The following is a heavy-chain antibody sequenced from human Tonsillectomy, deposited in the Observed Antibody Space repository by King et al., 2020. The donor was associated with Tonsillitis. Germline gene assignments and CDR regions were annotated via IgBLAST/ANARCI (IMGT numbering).Heavy chain of an antibody. Sequence: VQLVESGGGLVQPGGSLRLSCAASGFTFSSYSINWVRQAPGKGLEWVSYITSSSSTIYYADSVKGRFTISRDNAKNSLFLQMNSLRDEDTAVYYCASDGDGVWSMDVWGQGTTVTVSS. D-gene: IGHD2-8*01. V-gene: IGHV3-48*02. J-gene: IGHJ6*02. CDR3: ASDGDGVWSMDV. CDR2: ITSSSSTI. CDR1: GFTFSSYS.